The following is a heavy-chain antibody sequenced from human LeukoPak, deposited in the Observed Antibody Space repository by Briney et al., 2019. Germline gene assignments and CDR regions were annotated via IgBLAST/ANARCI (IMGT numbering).Heavy chain of an antibody. CDR2: TYYRSKWYN. Sequence: SQTLSLTCAISGDSVSSNSAAWNWIRQSPSRGLEWLGRTYYRSKWYNDYAVSVKSRITINPDTSKNQFSLQLNSVTPEDTAVYYCARLPDYYDSSGPLAFDIWGQGTMVTVSS. J-gene: IGHJ3*02. CDR1: GDSVSSNSAA. D-gene: IGHD3-22*01. V-gene: IGHV6-1*01. CDR3: ARLPDYYDSSGPLAFDI.